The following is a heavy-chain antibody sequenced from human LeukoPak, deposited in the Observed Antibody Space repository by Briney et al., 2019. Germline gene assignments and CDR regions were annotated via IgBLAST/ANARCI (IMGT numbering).Heavy chain of an antibody. CDR1: GYTFTSYA. J-gene: IGHJ6*02. Sequence: ASVKVSCKASGYTFTSYAMHWVRQAPGQRLEWMGIINPSGGSTSYAQKFQGRVTMTRDTSTSTVYMELSSLRSEDTAVYYCARDRVVGTLIRFLGRGMDVWGQGTTVTVSS. V-gene: IGHV1-46*01. CDR3: ARDRVVGTLIRFLGRGMDV. D-gene: IGHD3-3*01. CDR2: INPSGGST.